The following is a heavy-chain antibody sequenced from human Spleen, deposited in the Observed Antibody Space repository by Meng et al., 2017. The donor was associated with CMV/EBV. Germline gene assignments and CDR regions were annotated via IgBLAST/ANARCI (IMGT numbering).Heavy chain of an antibody. CDR3: ARSRLHGTTRMYYYYGMDV. CDR1: GFTFSSYA. D-gene: IGHD1-7*01. V-gene: IGHV3-23*01. J-gene: IGHJ6*02. Sequence: GGSLRLSCAASGFTFSSYAMSWVRQAPGKGLEWVSAISGSGGSTYYADSVKGRFTISRDNSKNTLYLQMNSLRAEDTAVYYCARSRLHGTTRMYYYYGMDVWGQGTTVTVSS. CDR2: ISGSGGST.